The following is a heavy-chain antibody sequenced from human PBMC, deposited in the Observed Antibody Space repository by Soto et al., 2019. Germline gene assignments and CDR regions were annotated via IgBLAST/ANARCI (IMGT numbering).Heavy chain of an antibody. CDR2: IYSDGTT. Sequence: GGSLTLSSAASGFTVSINYMDWVRQAQGKGLEWLSIIYSDGTTHYADSVKGRFTISRDNFKNTLYLQMNNLRAEDTAVYYCASLGNWGQGTLVTVSS. V-gene: IGHV3-53*01. CDR3: ASLGN. D-gene: IGHD3-16*01. CDR1: GFTVSINY. J-gene: IGHJ4*02.